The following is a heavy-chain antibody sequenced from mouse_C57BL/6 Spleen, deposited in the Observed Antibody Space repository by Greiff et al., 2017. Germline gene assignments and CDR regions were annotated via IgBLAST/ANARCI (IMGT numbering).Heavy chain of an antibody. Sequence: EVHLVESGGGLVKPGGSLKLSCAASGFTFSDYGMHWVRQAPEKGLEWVAYISSGSSTIYYAATVKGRFTISRDNAKNTLFLQMTSLRSEDTAMYYCARGGYGKGNYFDYWGQGTTLTVSS. V-gene: IGHV5-17*01. J-gene: IGHJ2*01. D-gene: IGHD2-1*01. CDR1: GFTFSDYG. CDR3: ARGGYGKGNYFDY. CDR2: ISSGSSTI.